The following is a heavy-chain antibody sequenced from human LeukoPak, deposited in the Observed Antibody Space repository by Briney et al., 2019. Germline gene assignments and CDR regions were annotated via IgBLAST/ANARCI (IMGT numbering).Heavy chain of an antibody. Sequence: SQTLSLTCTISGGSISSGDYYWSWIRQPPGKGLAWIGYIYYSGSTYYNPSLKSRVTISVDTSKNQFSLKLSSVTAADTAVYYCARVNYDSRDFDYWGQGTLVTVSS. CDR2: IYYSGST. V-gene: IGHV4-30-4*01. CDR1: GGSISSGDYY. CDR3: ARVNYDSRDFDY. D-gene: IGHD3-22*01. J-gene: IGHJ4*02.